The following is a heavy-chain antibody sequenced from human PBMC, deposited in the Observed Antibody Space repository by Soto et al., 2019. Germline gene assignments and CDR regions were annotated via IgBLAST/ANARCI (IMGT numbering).Heavy chain of an antibody. Sequence: GGSLRLSCAASGFTFSNAWINWVRQAPGKGLEWVSAISGSGGSTYYADSVKGRFTISRDNSKNTLYLQMNSLRAEDTAVYYCAKKALGYSRAPIDYWGQGTLVNVS. V-gene: IGHV3-23*01. CDR1: GFTFSNAW. D-gene: IGHD3-22*01. J-gene: IGHJ4*02. CDR2: ISGSGGST. CDR3: AKKALGYSRAPIDY.